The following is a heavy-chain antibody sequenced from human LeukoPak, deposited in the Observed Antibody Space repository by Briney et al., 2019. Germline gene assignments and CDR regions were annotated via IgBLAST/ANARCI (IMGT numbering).Heavy chain of an antibody. CDR2: IFPGNSQS. D-gene: IGHD4-17*01. Sequence: GESLKISCKASEYIFARYWIGWVRQMAGKGPEWMGIIFPGNSQSRLSPSFQGQVTVSVDKYISTTYLEWSSLKPSDSAMYYCARVRSGDYMGHDDAFDIWGQGTLVTVSA. CDR3: ARVRSGDYMGHDDAFDI. CDR1: EYIFARYW. V-gene: IGHV5-51*01. J-gene: IGHJ3*02.